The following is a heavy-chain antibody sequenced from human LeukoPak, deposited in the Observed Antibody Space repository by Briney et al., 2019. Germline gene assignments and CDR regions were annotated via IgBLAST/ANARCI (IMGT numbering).Heavy chain of an antibody. CDR2: IATSDAYT. CDR1: GFTFSAYA. V-gene: IGHV3-23*01. Sequence: GGSLRLSCAASGFTFSAYAMTWVRQGPGTGLECVSTIATSDAYTYYADSVQGRFTISRDNSKNTLYLQMDSLRAEDTAIYYCAKALRQQPRAYDYWGQGTLVTVSS. D-gene: IGHD6-13*01. J-gene: IGHJ4*02. CDR3: AKALRQQPRAYDY.